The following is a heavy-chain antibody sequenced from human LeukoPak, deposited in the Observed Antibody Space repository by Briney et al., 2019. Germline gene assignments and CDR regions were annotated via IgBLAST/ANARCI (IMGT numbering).Heavy chain of an antibody. CDR1: GFTFSSYA. V-gene: IGHV3-30-3*01. J-gene: IGHJ5*02. D-gene: IGHD3-3*01. CDR2: ISYDGSNK. CDR3: AKDPDYDFWSGYPPSYNWFDP. Sequence: PGGSLRLSCAASGFTFSSYAMHWVRQAPGKGLEWVAVISYDGSNKYYADSVKGRFTISRDNSKNTLYLQMNSLRAEDTAVYYCAKDPDYDFWSGYPPSYNWFDPWGQGTLVTVSS.